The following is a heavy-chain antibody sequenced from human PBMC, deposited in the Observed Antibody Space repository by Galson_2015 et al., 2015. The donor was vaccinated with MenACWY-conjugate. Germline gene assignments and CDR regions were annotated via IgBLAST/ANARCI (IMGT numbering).Heavy chain of an antibody. CDR1: GFTFSRYR. CDR3: ATYCSSPSCCANGAY. J-gene: IGHJ4*02. V-gene: IGHV3-74*01. CDR2: INSDGSAA. D-gene: IGHD2-2*01. Sequence: SLRLSCAASGFTFSRYRMHWVRQSPGKGLVWVSRINSDGSAADYADSVKGRFTISRDNVKNTLYLQMNSLRAEDTAVYYCATYCSSPSCCANGAYWGQGTLVTVSS.